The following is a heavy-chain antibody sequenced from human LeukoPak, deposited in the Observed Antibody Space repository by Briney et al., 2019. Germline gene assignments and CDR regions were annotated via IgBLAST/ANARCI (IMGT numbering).Heavy chain of an antibody. CDR3: TRGGSYDSGTYRLDY. CDR1: GFIFSSYW. D-gene: IGHD3-10*01. CDR2: INIDGDST. V-gene: IGHV3-74*01. J-gene: IGHJ4*02. Sequence: PGGSLRLSCAASGFIFSSYWMHWVRQAPGKGLVWVSRINIDGDSTNYADSVKGRFTISRDNAKNMLYLQMNSLRAEDTAVYYCTRGGSYDSGTYRLDYWGQGTLVTVSP.